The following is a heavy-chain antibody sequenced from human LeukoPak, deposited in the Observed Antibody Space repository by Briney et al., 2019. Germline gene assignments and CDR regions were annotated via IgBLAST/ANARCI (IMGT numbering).Heavy chain of an antibody. CDR3: ARDGFYKYYYYYGMDV. CDR1: GFPYSSHW. Sequence: GGSLRLSCAASGFPYSSHWMRWVRQAPGKGLEWVANIKQDGSEKYYVDSVKGRFTISRDNAKNSLYLQMNSLRAEDTAVYYCARDGFYKYYYYYGMDVWGQGTTVTVSS. J-gene: IGHJ6*02. CDR2: IKQDGSEK. V-gene: IGHV3-7*01. D-gene: IGHD5-24*01.